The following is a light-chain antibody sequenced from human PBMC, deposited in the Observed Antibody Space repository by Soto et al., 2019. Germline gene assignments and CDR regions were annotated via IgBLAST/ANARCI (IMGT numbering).Light chain of an antibody. CDR2: DAS. Sequence: EIVMTQSPATLSVSPGERVTLSCRASLSVSRNLAWYQQKPGQAPRLLIFDASTWATGIPARFSGSGSGTEFTLTITSLQPEDFAVYYCQQYNAWPRTFGQGTKVEIK. CDR3: QQYNAWPRT. J-gene: IGKJ1*01. CDR1: LSVSRN. V-gene: IGKV3-15*01.